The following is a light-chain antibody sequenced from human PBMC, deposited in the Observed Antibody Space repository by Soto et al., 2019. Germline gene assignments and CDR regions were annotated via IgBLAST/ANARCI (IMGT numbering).Light chain of an antibody. CDR1: SSDVGGSNY. V-gene: IGLV2-14*03. Sequence: QSALTQPASVSGSPGQSITISCTGTSSDVGGSNYVSWYQHHPGKAPKLMIYDVSSRPSGVSNRFSGSKSGNTASLTISGLQAEDEADYYCSSYTSTSTLYVFGTGTKLTVL. CDR2: DVS. J-gene: IGLJ1*01. CDR3: SSYTSTSTLYV.